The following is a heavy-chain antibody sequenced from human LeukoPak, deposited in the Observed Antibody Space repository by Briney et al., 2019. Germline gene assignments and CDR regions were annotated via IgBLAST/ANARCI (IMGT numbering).Heavy chain of an antibody. CDR1: GGSISSYY. CDR2: VYYSGGTT. Sequence: SETLSLTCTVSGGSISSYYWNWIRQPPGKGLEWIGYVYYSGGTTIYNPSLKSRVTISPDTSKNQFSLKLSSVAAADTAVYYCASSGTYGGRYYYYYYMDVWGKGTTVTVSS. J-gene: IGHJ6*03. V-gene: IGHV4-59*01. D-gene: IGHD1-26*01. CDR3: ASSGTYGGRYYYYYYMDV.